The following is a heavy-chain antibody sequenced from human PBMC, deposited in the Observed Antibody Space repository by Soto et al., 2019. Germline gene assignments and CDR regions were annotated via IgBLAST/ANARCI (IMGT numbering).Heavy chain of an antibody. Sequence: VQLVESGGGLIQPGGSLRLSCAASGFTVNNNYMSWIRQAPGKGLEWVSYISSSSSYTNYADSVKGRFTISRDNAKNSLYLQMNSLRAEDTAVYYCARVGYSYVGEFDPWGQGTLVTVSS. CDR2: ISSSSSYT. CDR3: ARVGYSYVGEFDP. J-gene: IGHJ5*02. CDR1: GFTVNNNY. D-gene: IGHD5-18*01. V-gene: IGHV3-11*06.